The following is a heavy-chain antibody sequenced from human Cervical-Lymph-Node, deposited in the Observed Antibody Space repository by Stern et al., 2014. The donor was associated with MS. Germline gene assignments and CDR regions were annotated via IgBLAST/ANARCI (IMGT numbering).Heavy chain of an antibody. V-gene: IGHV4-59*08. CDR2: ISSSGGT. Sequence: QVQLQESGPGLVKPSETLSLTCTVSGGSTSSYYWSWIRQPPGKGLEWIGYISSSGGTKYNPSLKSRVTISVDTSKNQFSLNLSSVTDADTAVYYCARGYTTSSGRPDYWGQGTLVTVSP. CDR3: ARGYTTSSGRPDY. CDR1: GGSTSSYY. J-gene: IGHJ4*02. D-gene: IGHD6-6*01.